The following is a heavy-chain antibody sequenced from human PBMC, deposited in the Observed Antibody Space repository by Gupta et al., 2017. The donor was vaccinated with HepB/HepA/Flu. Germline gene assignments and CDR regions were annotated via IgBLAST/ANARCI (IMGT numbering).Heavy chain of an antibody. CDR1: GFTFSSYE. Sequence: EVQLVESGGGLVQPGGSLRLSFAASGFTFSSYEMNWVRQAPGKGLEWVSYISSSGSTIYYADSVKGRFTISRDNAKNSLYLQMNSLRAEDTAVYYCARDLSAYDSSGAYYYYGMDVWGQGTTVTVSS. D-gene: IGHD3-22*01. J-gene: IGHJ6*02. CDR3: ARDLSAYDSSGAYYYYGMDV. CDR2: ISSSGSTI. V-gene: IGHV3-48*03.